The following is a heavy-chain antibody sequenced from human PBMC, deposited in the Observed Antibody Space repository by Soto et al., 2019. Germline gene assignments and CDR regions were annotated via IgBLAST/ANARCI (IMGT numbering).Heavy chain of an antibody. Sequence: SETLSLTCTVSVDSVISENYYWTWIRQSPGKGLEWIGYIYSSGSTNYNPSLNSRVTISLDRSRNQFSLKLTSVTAADTAVYYCARDIRGYSRAFDYWGQGTLVTVSS. CDR2: IYSSGST. V-gene: IGHV4-61*01. J-gene: IGHJ4*02. CDR3: ARDIRGYSRAFDY. D-gene: IGHD5-18*01. CDR1: VDSVISENYY.